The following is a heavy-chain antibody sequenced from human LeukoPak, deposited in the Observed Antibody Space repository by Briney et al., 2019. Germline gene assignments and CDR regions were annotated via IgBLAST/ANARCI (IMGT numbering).Heavy chain of an antibody. CDR1: GFTFDDYA. CDR3: AKDMRDGRSGPQDY. Sequence: GGSLRLSCAASGFTFDDYAIHWVRQAPGKGLEWVSGINWSSHSIGYADSVKGRFTISRDNAKNSLYLQMNSLRTEDTAFYYCAKDMRDGRSGPQDYWGQGTLVTVSS. J-gene: IGHJ4*02. CDR2: INWSSHSI. V-gene: IGHV3-9*01.